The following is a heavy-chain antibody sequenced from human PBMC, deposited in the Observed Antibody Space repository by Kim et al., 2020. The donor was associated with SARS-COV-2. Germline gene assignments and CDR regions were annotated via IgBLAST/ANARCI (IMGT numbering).Heavy chain of an antibody. D-gene: IGHD3-10*01. CDR2: INPNSGRT. Sequence: ASVKVSCQTSGYTFTSYDINWVRQSPGQGLQWVGSINPNSGRTAYGQKFHSRVGITRNTSTGTVFMELSSLRPGDTAVYYCTRGLSRSFHPWRQGTRVTVSS. V-gene: IGHV1-8*01. CDR1: GYTFTSYD. J-gene: IGHJ5*02. CDR3: TRGLSRSFHP.